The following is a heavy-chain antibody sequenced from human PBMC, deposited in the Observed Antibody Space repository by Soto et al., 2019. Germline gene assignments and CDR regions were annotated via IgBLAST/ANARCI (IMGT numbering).Heavy chain of an antibody. Sequence: GGSLRLSCAASGFTFSSYGMHWVRQAPGKGLEWVAVISYDGSNKYCADSVKGRFTISRDNSKNTLYLQMNSLRAEDTAVYYCAKPGYSSGWAGYYFDYWGQGTLVTVSS. J-gene: IGHJ4*02. CDR2: ISYDGSNK. CDR1: GFTFSSYG. D-gene: IGHD6-19*01. CDR3: AKPGYSSGWAGYYFDY. V-gene: IGHV3-30*18.